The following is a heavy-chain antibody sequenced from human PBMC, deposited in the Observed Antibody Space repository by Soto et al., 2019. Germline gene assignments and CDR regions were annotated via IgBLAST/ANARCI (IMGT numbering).Heavy chain of an antibody. CDR1: GGSVSSGSHY. CDR2: IYYTGNP. D-gene: IGHD6-19*01. J-gene: IGHJ5*02. V-gene: IGHV4-61*01. CDR3: ARDCALAVAGPGWFDP. Sequence: PSETLSLTCTVSGGSVSSGSHYWTWIRQPPGKGLEWLGYIYYTGNPNYSPSLKSRVTISVDTSKNQSSLKLSPVTAADTAVYYGARDCALAVAGPGWFDPWGQGTLVTVSS.